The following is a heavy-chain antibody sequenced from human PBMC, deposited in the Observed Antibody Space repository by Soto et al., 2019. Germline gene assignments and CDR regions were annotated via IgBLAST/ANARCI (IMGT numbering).Heavy chain of an antibody. V-gene: IGHV2-5*02. CDR3: AHITPWVGVGVGGMDV. D-gene: IGHD1-26*01. J-gene: IGHJ6*02. CDR1: GFSLNTRGVG. Sequence: QITLKESGPTLVKPTQTLTLTCTFSGFSLNTRGVGVGWIRQPPGKALEWLALIYWDDDKRYSPSLKTRLTITKDTSENQVVLTMTNMDPVDTATYYCAHITPWVGVGVGGMDVWGQGTTVTVSS. CDR2: IYWDDDK.